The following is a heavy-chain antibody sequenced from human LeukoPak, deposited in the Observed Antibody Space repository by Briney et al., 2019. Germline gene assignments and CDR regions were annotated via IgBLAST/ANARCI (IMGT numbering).Heavy chain of an antibody. J-gene: IGHJ4*02. CDR2: ISYDGSNK. CDR3: ARDHLRGATMVRGVSPPSY. V-gene: IGHV3-30-3*01. CDR1: GLTFSSYA. D-gene: IGHD3-10*01. Sequence: GGSLRLSCAASGLTFSSYAMHWVRQAPGKGLEWVAVISYDGSNKYYADSVKGRFTISRDNSKNTLYLQMNSLRAEDTAVYYCARDHLRGATMVRGVSPPSYWGQGTLVTVSS.